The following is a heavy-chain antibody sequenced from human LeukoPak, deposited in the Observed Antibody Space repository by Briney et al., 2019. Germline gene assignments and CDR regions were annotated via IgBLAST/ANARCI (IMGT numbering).Heavy chain of an antibody. Sequence: GGSLMLSCAASGFTFSNYAMSWVRQAPERGLEWVSTISSRGDSTYDADSVKGRFTISRDNSKNSLYLQMNNVRVEDTAVYYCAKGPRPDITVAHTVENWGQGTQVTVSS. CDR1: GFTFSNYA. CDR2: ISSRGDST. D-gene: IGHD6-19*01. CDR3: AKGPRPDITVAHTVEN. J-gene: IGHJ4*02. V-gene: IGHV3-23*01.